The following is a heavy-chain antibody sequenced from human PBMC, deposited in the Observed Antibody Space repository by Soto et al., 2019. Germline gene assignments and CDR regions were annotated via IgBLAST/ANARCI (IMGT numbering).Heavy chain of an antibody. D-gene: IGHD3-16*01. CDR2: ITDSGYTS. J-gene: IGHJ6*02. V-gene: IGHV3-23*01. Sequence: HPGGSLRLSCTASGFDLTSYAMSWVRQAPGKGLEWVGDITDSGYTSKEADSVKGRFTISRDNSKSTLYLQMNSLRAEDTAVYYCAKGITDTGGYYYYSMDVWGQGTAVTVSS. CDR3: AKGITDTGGYYYYSMDV. CDR1: GFDLTSYA.